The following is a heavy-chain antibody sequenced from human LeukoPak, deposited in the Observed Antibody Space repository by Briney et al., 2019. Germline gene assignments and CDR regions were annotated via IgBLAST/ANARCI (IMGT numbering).Heavy chain of an antibody. CDR3: ARDRAWNYFDY. CDR1: GFTFTSYG. Sequence: GGSLRLSCAASGFTFTSYGMHWVRQAPGKGLEWVAVISYDGSIQYYADSVKGRFTISRDNSKNTLYLQMDSLRAEDTAVYYCARDRAWNYFDYWGQGTLVTVSS. V-gene: IGHV3-30*03. CDR2: ISYDGSIQ. D-gene: IGHD3-3*01. J-gene: IGHJ4*02.